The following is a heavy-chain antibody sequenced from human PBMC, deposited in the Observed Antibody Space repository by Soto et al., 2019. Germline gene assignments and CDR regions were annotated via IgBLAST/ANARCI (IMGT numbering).Heavy chain of an antibody. CDR1: GDSVSSNSAA. CDR2: TYYRSKWYN. Sequence: PSQTLSLTCAISGDSVSSNSAAWSWIRQSPSRGLEWLGRTYYRSKWYNNYAVSVKSRITINPDTSKNQFSLQLNSVTPGDTAVYHCARDRLGDGYNDYWGQGTLVTVSS. J-gene: IGHJ4*02. V-gene: IGHV6-1*01. CDR3: ARDRLGDGYNDY. D-gene: IGHD5-12*01.